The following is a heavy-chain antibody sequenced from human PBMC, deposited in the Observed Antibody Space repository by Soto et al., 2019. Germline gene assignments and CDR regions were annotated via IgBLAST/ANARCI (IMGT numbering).Heavy chain of an antibody. V-gene: IGHV3-21*06. D-gene: IGHD1-7*01. CDR2: ISSGSSYI. Sequence: GGSLRLSCASSGFTFSSYSINWVRQAPGKGLEWVSSISSGSSYIYYADSVKGRFTISRDNAKNSLYLQMNSLRVEDTAVYYCARAPGGTSSGTNYFDYWGQGTLVTVSS. CDR3: ARAPGGTSSGTNYFDY. J-gene: IGHJ4*02. CDR1: GFTFSSYS.